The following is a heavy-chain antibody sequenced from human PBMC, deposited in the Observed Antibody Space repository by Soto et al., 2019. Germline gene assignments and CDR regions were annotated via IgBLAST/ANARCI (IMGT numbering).Heavy chain of an antibody. J-gene: IGHJ4*02. CDR2: FIPFFGSP. V-gene: IGHV1-69*01. CDR3: ARVGQQMDFDH. CDR1: GGTFSGYA. D-gene: IGHD6-13*01. Sequence: QVQLVQSGAEVKKPGSSVKVSYKASGGTFSGYAISWVRQAPGQRLEWMGAFIPFFGSPNYAQKFQGRLTITADDSTSTGYMELNSLTSDDTAVYYCARVGQQMDFDHWGQGTLVTVSS.